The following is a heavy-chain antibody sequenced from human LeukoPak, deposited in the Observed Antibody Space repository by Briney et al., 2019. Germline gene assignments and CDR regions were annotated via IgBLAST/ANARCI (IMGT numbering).Heavy chain of an antibody. CDR2: IKQDGSEK. CDR3: ARGFASGDYGAD. J-gene: IGHJ4*02. V-gene: IGHV3-7*01. CDR1: GFTVSSNH. Sequence: GGSLRLSCAASGFTVSSNHMSWVRQAPGKGLEWVANIKQDGSEKYYVDSVKGRFTISRDNAERSLYLQMNSLRAEDTAVYYCARGFASGDYGADWGQGTLVTVSS. D-gene: IGHD4-17*01.